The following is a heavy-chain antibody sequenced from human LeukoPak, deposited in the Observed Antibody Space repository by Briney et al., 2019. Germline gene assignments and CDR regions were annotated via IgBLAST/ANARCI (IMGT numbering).Heavy chain of an antibody. CDR2: SDLEDGET. V-gene: IGHV1-24*01. D-gene: IGHD4-17*01. Sequence: ASVKVSCKVSGYTLSDLSIHWVRQAPGKGLEWMGGSDLEDGETINVEWFQDRGTMTGDSSTDTAYMELSSLSFEDTAVYYCASGKATDYGAYTYWGQGTLVTVSS. CDR3: ASGKATDYGAYTY. CDR1: GYTLSDLS. J-gene: IGHJ4*02.